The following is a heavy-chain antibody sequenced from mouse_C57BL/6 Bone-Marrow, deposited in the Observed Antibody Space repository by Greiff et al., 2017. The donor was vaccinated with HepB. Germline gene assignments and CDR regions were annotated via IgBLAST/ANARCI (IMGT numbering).Heavy chain of an antibody. CDR2: IWSGGST. Sequence: VQLQQSGPGLVQPSQSLSITCTVSGFSLTSYGVHWVRQSPGKGLEWLGVIWSGGSTDYNAAFISRLSISKDNSKSQVFLKMNSMQADDTAIYYCARKDSNYGFAYWGQGTLVTVSA. CDR1: GFSLTSYG. CDR3: ARKDSNYGFAY. J-gene: IGHJ3*01. V-gene: IGHV2-2*01. D-gene: IGHD2-5*01.